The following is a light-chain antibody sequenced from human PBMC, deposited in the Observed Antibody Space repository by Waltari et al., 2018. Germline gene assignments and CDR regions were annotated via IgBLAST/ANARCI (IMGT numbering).Light chain of an antibody. J-gene: IGKJ1*01. CDR2: KAS. CDR3: LQYNGVPRT. CDR1: QNINTW. V-gene: IGKV1-5*03. Sequence: DIQMTQSPSTLSASVGDRVTITCRASQNINTWLAWHQQKPGKAPKLLIYKASSLESGVPSRFSGSGSGAESTLTISSVQPGDIATYCCLQYNGVPRTFGKGTNVE.